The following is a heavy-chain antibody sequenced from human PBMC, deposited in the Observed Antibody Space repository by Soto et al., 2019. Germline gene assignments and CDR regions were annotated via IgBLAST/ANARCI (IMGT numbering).Heavy chain of an antibody. CDR1: GGSISSSSYY. CDR3: ARLIMVRGVHYDY. J-gene: IGHJ4*02. V-gene: IGHV4-39*01. CDR2: IYYSGST. D-gene: IGHD3-10*01. Sequence: SETLSLTCTVSGGSISSSSYYWGWIRQPPGKGLEWIGSIYYSGSTYYNPSLKSRVTISVDTSKNQFSLKLSSVTAADTAVYYCARLIMVRGVHYDYWGQGTLVTVSS.